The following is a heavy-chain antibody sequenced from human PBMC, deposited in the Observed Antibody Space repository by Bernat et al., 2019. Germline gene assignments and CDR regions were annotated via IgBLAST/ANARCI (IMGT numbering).Heavy chain of an antibody. Sequence: EVQLVESGGGLVQPGGSLRLSCAASGFTFSDHYMDWVRQAPVKGLEWVGRSRNKANSYTTQYAASVKGRFTISRDDSNNSLYLQMNSLKTEDTAVYYCATVRPTVTMQYWGQGTLVTVSS. V-gene: IGHV3-72*01. CDR2: SRNKANSYTT. J-gene: IGHJ4*02. D-gene: IGHD4-17*01. CDR3: ATVRPTVTMQY. CDR1: GFTFSDHY.